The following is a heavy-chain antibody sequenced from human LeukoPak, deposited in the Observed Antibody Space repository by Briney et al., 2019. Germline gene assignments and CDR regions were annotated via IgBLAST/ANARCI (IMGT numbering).Heavy chain of an antibody. D-gene: IGHD3-9*01. CDR1: GYTFTSYG. V-gene: IGHV1-18*01. J-gene: IGHJ5*02. CDR3: ARVGLYYDILTGYSVFDP. CDR2: ISVYNGNT. Sequence: ASVKVSCKASGYTFTSYGISWVRQAPGQGLKWMGWISVYNGNTNYAQKLQGRVTMTTDTSTSTAYMELRSLRSDDTAVYYCARVGLYYDILTGYSVFDPWGQGTLVTVSS.